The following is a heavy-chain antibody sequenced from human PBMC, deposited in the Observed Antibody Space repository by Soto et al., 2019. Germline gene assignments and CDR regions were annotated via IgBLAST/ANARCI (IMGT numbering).Heavy chain of an antibody. Sequence: QVQLQESGPGLVKPSETLSLTCTVSGGSVSSGSYYWSWIRQPPGKGLEWIGYIYYSGSTNYNPSLKSRVTISVATSKSQFSLKLSSVTAADTAVYYCARRPRARDCAAAGRDWFDPWGQGTLVTVSS. V-gene: IGHV4-61*01. CDR1: GGSVSSGSYY. CDR3: ARRPRARDCAAAGRDWFDP. D-gene: IGHD6-13*01. CDR2: IYYSGST. J-gene: IGHJ5*02.